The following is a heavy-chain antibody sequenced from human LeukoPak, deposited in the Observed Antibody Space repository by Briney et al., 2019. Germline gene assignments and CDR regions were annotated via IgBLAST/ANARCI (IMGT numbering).Heavy chain of an antibody. CDR1: GFTFSDYY. Sequence: PGGSLRLSCAASGFTFSDYYMSWIRQALGKGLEWVSYIGSSGTSIYYADSVKGRFTISRDNAKNSLFLQMNSLRAEDTAVYYCARDRMTTVTNDAFDIWGQGTMVTVSS. V-gene: IGHV3-11*04. D-gene: IGHD4-17*01. J-gene: IGHJ3*02. CDR2: IGSSGTSI. CDR3: ARDRMTTVTNDAFDI.